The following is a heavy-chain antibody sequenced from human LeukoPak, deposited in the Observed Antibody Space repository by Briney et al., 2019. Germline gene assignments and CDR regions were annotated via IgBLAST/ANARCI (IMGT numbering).Heavy chain of an antibody. J-gene: IGHJ4*02. D-gene: IGHD4-17*01. V-gene: IGHV3-30*18. Sequence: GGSLRLSCAASGFTFSSYGMHWVRQAPGKGLEWVAVISYDGSNKYYADSVKGRFTISRDNSKNTLYLQMNSLRAEDTAVYYCAKATGDYWGQGTLVTVSS. CDR2: ISYDGSNK. CDR1: GFTFSSYG. CDR3: AKATGDY.